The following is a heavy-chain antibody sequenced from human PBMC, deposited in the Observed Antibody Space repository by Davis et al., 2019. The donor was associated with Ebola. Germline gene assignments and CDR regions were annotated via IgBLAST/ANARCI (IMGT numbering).Heavy chain of an antibody. Sequence: ASVKVSCKASGYTFTSYGISWVRQAPGQGLEWMGWISAYNGNTNYAQKLQGRVTMTTDTSTSTAYMELRSLRSDDTAVYYCARVWGAGAYYYYYGMDVWGQGTTVTVSS. V-gene: IGHV1-18*01. D-gene: IGHD3-16*01. J-gene: IGHJ6*02. CDR1: GYTFTSYG. CDR2: ISAYNGNT. CDR3: ARVWGAGAYYYYYGMDV.